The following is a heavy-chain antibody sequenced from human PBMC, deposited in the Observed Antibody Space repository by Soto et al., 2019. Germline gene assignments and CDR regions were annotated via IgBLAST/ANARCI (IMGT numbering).Heavy chain of an antibody. CDR3: ARVRTTVTTFGGFFPDMDV. D-gene: IGHD4-17*01. V-gene: IGHV4-59*01. J-gene: IGHJ6*03. CDR1: GGSISSYY. CDR2: IYYSGST. Sequence: SETLSLTCTVSGGSISSYYWSWIRQPPGKGLEWIGYIYYSGSTNYNPSLKSRVTISVDTSKNQFSLKLSSVTAADTAVYYCARVRTTVTTFGGFFPDMDVWGKGTTVTVSS.